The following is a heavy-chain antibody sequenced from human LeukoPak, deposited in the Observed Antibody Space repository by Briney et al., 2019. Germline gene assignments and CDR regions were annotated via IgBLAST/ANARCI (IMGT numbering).Heavy chain of an antibody. V-gene: IGHV3-33*06. CDR2: IWYDGSNK. J-gene: IGHJ4*02. CDR3: AKAVGGYSPMRTDY. CDR1: GFTFSSYG. D-gene: IGHD5-18*01. Sequence: GGSLRLSCAASGFTFSSYGMHWVPQAPGKGLEWVADIWYDGSNKHYADPVKGRFTISKDNSKNTLYLQMNSVRAEDTAVYYCAKAVGGYSPMRTDYWGQGTLVTVSS.